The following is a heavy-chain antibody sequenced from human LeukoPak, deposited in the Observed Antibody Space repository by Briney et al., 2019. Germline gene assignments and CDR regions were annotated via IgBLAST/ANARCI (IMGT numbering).Heavy chain of an antibody. V-gene: IGHV3-30-3*01. D-gene: IGHD1-1*01. CDR3: ARDELEYTHYYYYGMDV. CDR1: GFTFSSYA. J-gene: IGHJ6*02. Sequence: PGRSLRLSCAASGFTFSSYAMPWVRQAPGKGLEWVAVISYDGSNKYYADSVKGRFTISRDNSKNTLYLQMNSLRAEDTAVYYCARDELEYTHYYYYGMDVWGQGTTVTVSS. CDR2: ISYDGSNK.